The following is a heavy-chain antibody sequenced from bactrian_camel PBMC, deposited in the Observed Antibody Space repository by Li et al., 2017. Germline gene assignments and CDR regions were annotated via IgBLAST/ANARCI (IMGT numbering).Heavy chain of an antibody. CDR3: ASEPGTNWFPKAAFDD. D-gene: IGHD8*01. J-gene: IGHJ4*01. CDR1: GFTFDDSD. V-gene: IGHV3S63*01. CDR2: ISSDGTT. Sequence: HVQLVESGGGSVQAGETLRLSCTTFGFTFDDSDIRWYRQVVPGVDCDLVSSISSDGTTYYADSVKGRFTIARDNAQNTLYLQMNNVKPEDTDMYFCASEPGTNWFPKAAFDDWGQGTQVTVS.